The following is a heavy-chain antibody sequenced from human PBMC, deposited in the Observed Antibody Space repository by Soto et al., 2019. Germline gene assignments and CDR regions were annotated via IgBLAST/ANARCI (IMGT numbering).Heavy chain of an antibody. CDR1: GFTFSSYV. Sequence: EVQLLESGGGLVQPGGSLRLSCAASGFTFSSYVMSWVRQAPGKGLEWVSGISDSGDNTYYADSVKGRFTISRDNSKNTLFLQMNSLRAEDTALYFCAKEMGDYYDSSGSWFDPWGQGTLVTVSS. CDR2: ISDSGDNT. V-gene: IGHV3-23*01. J-gene: IGHJ5*02. CDR3: AKEMGDYYDSSGSWFDP. D-gene: IGHD3-22*01.